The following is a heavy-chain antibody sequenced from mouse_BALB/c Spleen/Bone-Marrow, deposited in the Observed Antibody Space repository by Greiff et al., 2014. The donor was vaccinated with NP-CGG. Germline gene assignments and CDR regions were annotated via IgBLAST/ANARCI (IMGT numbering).Heavy chain of an antibody. Sequence: QVQLQQSGAELVRPGASVKLFCKASGYSFTSYWMNWVKQRPGQGLEWIGMIHPSDSESRLNQKFKDKATLTVDKSSSTAYMQLSRPTSEDSAVYYCTRYDLTTRAFAYWGQGTLVTVSA. J-gene: IGHJ3*01. CDR2: IHPSDSES. V-gene: IGHV1S127*01. CDR1: GYSFTSYW. CDR3: TRYDLTTRAFAY. D-gene: IGHD3-3*01.